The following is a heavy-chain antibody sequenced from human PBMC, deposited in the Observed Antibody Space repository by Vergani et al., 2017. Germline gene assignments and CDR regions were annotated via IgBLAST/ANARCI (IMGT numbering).Heavy chain of an antibody. CDR1: GGSISSSSYY. CDR2: IYYSGCT. CDR3: AIHRAWFGELGRWFDP. J-gene: IGHJ5*02. D-gene: IGHD3-10*01. Sequence: QLQLQESGPGLVKPSETLSLTCTVSGGSISSSSYYWGWIRQPPGKGLEWIGSIYYSGCTYYNPSLKSRVTISVDTSKNQFSLKLSSVTAADTAVYYCAIHRAWFGELGRWFDPWGQGTLVTVSS. V-gene: IGHV4-39*01.